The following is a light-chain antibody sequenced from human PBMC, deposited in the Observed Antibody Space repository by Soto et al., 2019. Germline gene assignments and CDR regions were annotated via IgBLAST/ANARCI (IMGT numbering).Light chain of an antibody. J-gene: IGKJ1*01. Sequence: DIQMTQSPSSLSASVGDRVTITCRASQGISNYLAWYQQNPGKVPKLLIYAASTLQSGVQSRFSGSGSGTDFTLTISGLQPEDVATYYCQKYNSAPWTFGQGTKVEIK. CDR3: QKYNSAPWT. CDR1: QGISNY. CDR2: AAS. V-gene: IGKV1-27*01.